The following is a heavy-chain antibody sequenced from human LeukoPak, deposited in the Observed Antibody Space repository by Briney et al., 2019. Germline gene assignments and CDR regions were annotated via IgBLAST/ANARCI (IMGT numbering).Heavy chain of an antibody. V-gene: IGHV3-23*01. CDR1: GFTFSSYA. Sequence: GGSLRLSCAASGFTFSSYAMSWVRQAPGKGLEWVSAISGSGGSTYYADSVKGRFTISRDNSKDTLYLQMNSLRAEDTAVYYCAKVRRDGYNWGFDYWGQGTLVTVSS. D-gene: IGHD5-24*01. CDR2: ISGSGGST. CDR3: AKVRRDGYNWGFDY. J-gene: IGHJ4*02.